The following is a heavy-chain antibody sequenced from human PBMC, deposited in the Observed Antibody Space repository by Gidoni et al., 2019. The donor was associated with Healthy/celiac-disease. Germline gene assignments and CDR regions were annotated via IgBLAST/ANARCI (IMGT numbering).Heavy chain of an antibody. CDR3: ARDLYYYDSSGYYPGPRMLDY. CDR2: ISSSGSTI. Sequence: QVQLVESGGGLAKPGGSLRLSCAASGFTFSDFYMSWIRQAPGKGLEGVSYISSSGSTICYADSVKGRFTISRDNAKNSLYLQMNSLRAEDTAVYDCARDLYYYDSSGYYPGPRMLDYWGQGTLVTVSS. V-gene: IGHV3-11*01. J-gene: IGHJ4*02. CDR1: GFTFSDFY. D-gene: IGHD3-22*01.